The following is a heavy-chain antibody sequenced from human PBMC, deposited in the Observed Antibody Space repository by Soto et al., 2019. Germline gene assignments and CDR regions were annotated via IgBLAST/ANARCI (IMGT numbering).Heavy chain of an antibody. CDR1: GFTFSNYA. D-gene: IGHD2-15*01. CDR3: AKDLSYCSGGSCYQHDGSDN. V-gene: IGHV3-30*18. Sequence: QVQLVESGGGGVQPGGSLRLSCAASGFTFSNYAMHWVRQAPGKGLEWVAIISFDGSNRFYRDSVKGRFTISRDNSKNTLYLEMSSRRAEDTAVYFCAKDLSYCSGGSCYQHDGSDNWGQGTLVTVSS. J-gene: IGHJ4*02. CDR2: ISFDGSNR.